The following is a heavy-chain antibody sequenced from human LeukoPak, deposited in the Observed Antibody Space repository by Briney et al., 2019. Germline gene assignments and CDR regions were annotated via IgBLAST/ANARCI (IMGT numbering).Heavy chain of an antibody. CDR1: GYSISSGYY. D-gene: IGHD3-22*01. V-gene: IGHV4-38-2*01. Sequence: SETLSLTCAVSGYSISSGYYWGWIRQPPGKGLEWIGSIYHSGSTYYNPSLKSRGNISVDTSKNQFSLKLSSVTAADTAVYYCARYYYDSSGYYFWWFDPWGQGTLVTVSS. J-gene: IGHJ5*02. CDR3: ARYYYDSSGYYFWWFDP. CDR2: IYHSGST.